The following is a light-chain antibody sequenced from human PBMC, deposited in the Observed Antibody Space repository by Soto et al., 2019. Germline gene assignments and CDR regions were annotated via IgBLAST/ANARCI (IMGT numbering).Light chain of an antibody. CDR3: QQYGSPLRT. CDR2: GAS. Sequence: EIVLTQSPGTLSLSPGERATLSCRASQSVSSSYLAWYQQKPGQAPRLLIYGASSRATGIPDRFSGSGSGIDFTLTISRLEPEDFAVYYCQQYGSPLRTFGQGTKVEIK. CDR1: QSVSSSY. V-gene: IGKV3-20*01. J-gene: IGKJ1*01.